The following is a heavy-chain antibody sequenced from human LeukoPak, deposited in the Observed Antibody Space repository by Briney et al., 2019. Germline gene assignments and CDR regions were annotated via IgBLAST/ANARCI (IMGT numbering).Heavy chain of an antibody. CDR2: ISSSSSTI. J-gene: IGHJ4*02. CDR1: GFTFSSYS. CDR3: AKDRATYYYGSGSYPL. V-gene: IGHV3-48*01. D-gene: IGHD3-10*01. Sequence: PGGSLRLSCAASGFTFSSYSMNWVRQAPGKGLEWVSYISSSSSTIYYADSVKGRFTISRDNSKNTLYLQMNSLRAEDTAVYYCAKDRATYYYGSGSYPLWGQGTLVTVSS.